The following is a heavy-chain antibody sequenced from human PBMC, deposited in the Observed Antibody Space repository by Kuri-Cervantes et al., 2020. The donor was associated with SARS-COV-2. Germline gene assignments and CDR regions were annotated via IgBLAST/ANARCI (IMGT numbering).Heavy chain of an antibody. CDR3: ARAELRLIDY. J-gene: IGHJ4*02. Sequence: ETLSLTCAASGSTFSSYAMHWVRQAPGKGLEWVANIKQDGSEKYYVDSVKGRFTISRDNAKNSLYLQMNSLRAEDTAVYYCARAELRLIDYWGQGTLVTVSS. D-gene: IGHD1-26*01. V-gene: IGHV3-7*01. CDR1: GSTFSSYA. CDR2: IKQDGSEK.